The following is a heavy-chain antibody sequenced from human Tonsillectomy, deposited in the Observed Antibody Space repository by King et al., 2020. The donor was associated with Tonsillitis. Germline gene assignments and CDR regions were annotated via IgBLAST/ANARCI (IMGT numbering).Heavy chain of an antibody. J-gene: IGHJ3*02. CDR2: ISWNSGSI. CDR3: AKDTVRFLEWSHDAFDI. Sequence: VQLVESGGGLVQPGRSLRLSCAASGFNFDDYAMHWVRQVPGKGLEWVSGISWNSGSIDYADSVKGRFTISRDNAKNSLYLQMKSLRPEDTALYYCAKDTVRFLEWSHDAFDIWGQGTMVTVSS. D-gene: IGHD3-3*01. V-gene: IGHV3-9*01. CDR1: GFNFDDYA.